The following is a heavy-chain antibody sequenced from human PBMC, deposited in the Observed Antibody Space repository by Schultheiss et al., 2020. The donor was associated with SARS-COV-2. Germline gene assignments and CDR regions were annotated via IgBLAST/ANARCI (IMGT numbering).Heavy chain of an antibody. D-gene: IGHD3-22*01. CDR1: GFTVSSNY. CDR2: IKSKTDGGTT. V-gene: IGHV3-15*01. Sequence: GGSLRLSCAASGFTVSSNYMSWVRQAPGKGLEWVGRIKSKTDGGTTDYAAPVKGRFTISRDDSKNTLYLQMNSLRAEDTAVYYCAKGVASRDFYDSSVSRGYWGQGTLVTVSS. CDR3: AKGVASRDFYDSSVSRGY. J-gene: IGHJ4*02.